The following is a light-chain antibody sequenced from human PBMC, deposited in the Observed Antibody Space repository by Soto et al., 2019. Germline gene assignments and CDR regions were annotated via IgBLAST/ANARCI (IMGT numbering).Light chain of an antibody. CDR3: QQYGGSPPT. V-gene: IGKV3-20*01. Sequence: EIVLTHSPGTLSLSPCERATLSFSASQSVDFNYFAWYQQKPGQAPRLLIHGISRRATGIPDRFGGSGSGTDFTLTISRLEPEDCAVYYCQQYGGSPPTFGQGTKVDIK. CDR2: GIS. CDR1: QSVDFNY. J-gene: IGKJ1*01.